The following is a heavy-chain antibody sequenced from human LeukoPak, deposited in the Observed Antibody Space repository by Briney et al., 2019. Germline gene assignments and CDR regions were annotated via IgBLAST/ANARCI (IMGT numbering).Heavy chain of an antibody. CDR1: GFTFSNAW. J-gene: IGHJ4*02. Sequence: GGSLRLSCAASGFTFSNAWMNWVRQAPGKGLEWVGRIKSKTDGGTIDYAAPVKGRFTISTDDSENTLYLQMNSLRAEDTAVYYCAKGAGAGISFYYFDYWGQGTLVTVSS. D-gene: IGHD3-10*01. CDR2: IKSKTDGGTI. CDR3: AKGAGAGISFYYFDY. V-gene: IGHV3-15*01.